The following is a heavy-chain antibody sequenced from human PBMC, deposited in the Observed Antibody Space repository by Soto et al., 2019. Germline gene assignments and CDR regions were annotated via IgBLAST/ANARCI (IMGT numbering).Heavy chain of an antibody. CDR3: AQDQARKLNPHN. V-gene: IGHV3-23*01. CDR2: ISGSGGST. Sequence: PGGSLRLSCAASGFTFSSYAMSWVRQAPGKGLEWVSAISGSGGSTYYADSVKGRFTISRDNSKNTLYLQMNSLRAEDTDVEDGAQDQARKLNPHNWGQGTLGT. J-gene: IGHJ4*02. CDR1: GFTFSSYA.